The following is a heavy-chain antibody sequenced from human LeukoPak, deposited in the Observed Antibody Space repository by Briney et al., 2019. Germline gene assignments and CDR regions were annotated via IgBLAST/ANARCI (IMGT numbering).Heavy chain of an antibody. CDR1: GFTVSSNY. D-gene: IGHD3-9*01. J-gene: IGHJ4*02. CDR2: IYSGGST. V-gene: IGHV3-66*01. Sequence: PGGSLRLSCAASGFTVSSNYMGWVRQAPGKGLGWVSVIYSGGSTYYADSVKGRFTISRDNSKNTLYLQMNSLRAEDTAVYYCAKEGPYDILTGYLDYWGQGTLVTVSS. CDR3: AKEGPYDILTGYLDY.